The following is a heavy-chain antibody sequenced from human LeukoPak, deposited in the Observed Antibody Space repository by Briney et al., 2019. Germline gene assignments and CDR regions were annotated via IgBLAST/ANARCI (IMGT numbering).Heavy chain of an antibody. CDR3: ARVLSQENYYDFWSGYSRFDP. CDR1: GYTFTSYD. D-gene: IGHD3-3*01. J-gene: IGHJ5*02. V-gene: IGHV1-8*01. Sequence: ASVTVSCKASGYTFTSYDINWVRQAPGKGLEWMGWMNPKSGNTVYAQTFQGRVTITRNNSTSTAYMEMSSQRSDDTAVYYCARVLSQENYYDFWSGYSRFDPRGQGTLVTVSS. CDR2: MNPKSGNT.